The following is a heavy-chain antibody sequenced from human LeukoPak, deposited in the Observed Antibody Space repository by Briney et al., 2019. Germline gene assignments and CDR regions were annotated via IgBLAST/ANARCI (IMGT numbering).Heavy chain of an antibody. J-gene: IGHJ3*02. CDR1: GGTFRSYA. CDR2: IVPMIGTA. Sequence: ASVKVSCKASGGTFRSYAISWVRQAPGQGLEWMGRIVPMIGTANYAQNFQGRVTMTTDTSTSTAYMEVRSLRSDDTAVYYCARELASNIRSFDIWGQGTMVTVSS. V-gene: IGHV1-69*04. CDR3: ARELASNIRSFDI. D-gene: IGHD2/OR15-2a*01.